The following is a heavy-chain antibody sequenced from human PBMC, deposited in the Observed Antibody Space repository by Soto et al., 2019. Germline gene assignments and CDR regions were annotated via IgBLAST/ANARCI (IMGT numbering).Heavy chain of an antibody. CDR2: FRTGGDDATT. D-gene: IGHD5-12*01. V-gene: IGHV3-23*01. J-gene: IGHJ4*02. CDR3: TASGSDAFVEY. Sequence: PGGSLRLSCAASGFTFSSYSMSWVRQAPGKGLEWVSGFRTGGDDATTYYADSVKGRFTISRDNSKNMLFLQMNSLRAEDTAVYYCTASGSDAFVEYWGQGTLVTVSS. CDR1: GFTFSSYS.